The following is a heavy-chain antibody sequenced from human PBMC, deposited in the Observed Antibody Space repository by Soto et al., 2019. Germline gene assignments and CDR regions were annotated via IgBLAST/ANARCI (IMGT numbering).Heavy chain of an antibody. Sequence: ASVKVSCKASGYTFTSYDINWVRQATGQGLEWMGWMNPNSGNTGYAQKFQGRVTMTRNTSISTAYMELSSLRSEDTAVYYCAREQHNYYGSGSTADWFDPWGQGTLVTVSS. V-gene: IGHV1-8*01. J-gene: IGHJ5*02. CDR3: AREQHNYYGSGSTADWFDP. CDR1: GYTFTSYD. CDR2: MNPNSGNT. D-gene: IGHD3-10*01.